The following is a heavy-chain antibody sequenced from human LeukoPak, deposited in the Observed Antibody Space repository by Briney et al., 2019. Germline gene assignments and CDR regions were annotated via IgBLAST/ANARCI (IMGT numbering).Heavy chain of an antibody. Sequence: SETLSLTCTVSGGSISTYYWSWIRQPPGKGLEWIGYIYYSGSTNHNPSLKSRVTISVDKSKNQFSLKLSSVTAADTAVYYCARHNPGDYVFDYWGQGTLVTVSS. CDR3: ARHNPGDYVFDY. CDR1: GGSISTYY. CDR2: IYYSGST. V-gene: IGHV4-59*08. D-gene: IGHD4-17*01. J-gene: IGHJ4*02.